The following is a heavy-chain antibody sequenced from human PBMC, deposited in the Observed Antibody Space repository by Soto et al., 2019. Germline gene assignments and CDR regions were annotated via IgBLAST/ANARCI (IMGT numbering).Heavy chain of an antibody. CDR2: VYYTGST. D-gene: IGHD3-22*01. CDR1: GDYISTFY. CDR3: ARGRTVRNYADNSSDYFYFFDY. Sequence: SETLSLTCTVSGDYISTFYWGWMRQSPGKELEWIGYVYYTGSTNYNPSLKSRVTISVDRSKNQFSRKLSSANAADTAVYYCARGRTVRNYADNSSDYFYFFDYWGQGTQVTVSS. J-gene: IGHJ4*02. V-gene: IGHV4-59*01.